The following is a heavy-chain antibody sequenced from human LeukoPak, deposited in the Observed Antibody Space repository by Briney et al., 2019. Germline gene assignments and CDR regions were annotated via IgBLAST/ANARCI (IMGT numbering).Heavy chain of an antibody. CDR3: ARQNRNGFDY. Sequence: GGSLRLSCAASGFTFSSYWMRWVRQTPGKGREWVANIKQDGSEKYYVDSVKGRFTISRENAKSSMYLQMNSLRVGDTAVYYCARQNRNGFDYWGEGTLVTVSS. V-gene: IGHV3-7*01. D-gene: IGHD2-8*01. J-gene: IGHJ4*02. CDR2: IKQDGSEK. CDR1: GFTFSSYW.